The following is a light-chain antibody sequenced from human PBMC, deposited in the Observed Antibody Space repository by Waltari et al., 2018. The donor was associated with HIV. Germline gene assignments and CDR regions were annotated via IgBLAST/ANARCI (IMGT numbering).Light chain of an antibody. V-gene: IGLV3-25*03. J-gene: IGLJ2*01. CDR3: QSGHNSDSI. CDR1: ALSKPY. CDR2: KDS. Sequence: SYELPQAPSVSVSPGQTAKITCPGDALSKPYVYWYQQKPGQAPLMMIFKDSERPSEIPARFSASSSGSTSILTISVVQAEDEADYYCQSGHNSDSIFGGGTKLTVL.